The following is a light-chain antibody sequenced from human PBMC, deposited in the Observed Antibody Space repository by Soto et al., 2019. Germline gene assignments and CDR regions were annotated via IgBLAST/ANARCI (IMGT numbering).Light chain of an antibody. Sequence: DIQMTQSPSSLSASVADRVTVTCRASQTISSYLNWYKQKPGKAPKXXIYAASSLQSGVPSRFSGSGSGTDFTLTISSLQPEDFETYYCQQSYSTPRTFGQGTKVDI. CDR2: AAS. CDR1: QTISSY. J-gene: IGKJ1*01. CDR3: QQSYSTPRT. V-gene: IGKV1-39*01.